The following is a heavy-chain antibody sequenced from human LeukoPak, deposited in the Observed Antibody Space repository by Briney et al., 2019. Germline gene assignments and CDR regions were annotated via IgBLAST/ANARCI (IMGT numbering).Heavy chain of an antibody. J-gene: IGHJ2*01. D-gene: IGHD2-2*01. CDR2: INPNSGGT. V-gene: IGHV1-2*02. CDR1: GYTFTGYY. CDR3: ARAEYQLSQFDL. Sequence: ASVTVSCMASGYTFTGYYMHWVRQAPGQGLEWIGWINPNSGGTNYAQKFQGRVTMTRDTSISTAYMELSRLRSDDTAVYYCARAEYQLSQFDLWGRGTLVTVSS.